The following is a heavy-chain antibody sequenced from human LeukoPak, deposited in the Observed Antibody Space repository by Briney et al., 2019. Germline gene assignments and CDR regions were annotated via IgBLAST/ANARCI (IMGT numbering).Heavy chain of an antibody. Sequence: GGSLRLSCAASGFTFSSYAMHWVCQAPGKGLEWVAVISYDGSNKYYADSVKGRFTISRDNSKNTLYLQMNSLRAEDTAVYYCARAGAAMVTGYYYYGMDVWGQGTTVTVSS. CDR3: ARAGAAMVTGYYYYGMDV. J-gene: IGHJ6*02. CDR1: GFTFSSYA. CDR2: ISYDGSNK. D-gene: IGHD5-18*01. V-gene: IGHV3-30*04.